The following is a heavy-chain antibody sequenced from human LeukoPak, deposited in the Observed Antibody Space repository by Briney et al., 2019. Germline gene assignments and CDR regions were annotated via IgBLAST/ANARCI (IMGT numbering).Heavy chain of an antibody. D-gene: IGHD3-22*01. CDR3: VRRYYDSSGHRFDY. Sequence: GGSLRLSCAASGFTFSDYYMSWIRQAPGKGLEWVSYISSSDTYTNYADSVKGRFTISRDNAKNTLSLQMNSLRAEDTAVYYCVRRYYDSSGHRFDYWGQGTLVTVSS. CDR1: GFTFSDYY. V-gene: IGHV3-11*06. J-gene: IGHJ4*02. CDR2: ISSSDTYT.